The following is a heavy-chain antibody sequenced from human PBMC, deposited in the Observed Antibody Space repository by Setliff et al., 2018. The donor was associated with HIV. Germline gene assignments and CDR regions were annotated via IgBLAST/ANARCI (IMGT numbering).Heavy chain of an antibody. CDR2: IYYSGST. D-gene: IGHD2-2*01. Sequence: PSETLSLTCTVSGGSISSHYWSWIRQPPGKGLEWIGSIYYSGSTNYNPSLKSRVTISVDTSKNQFSLKLSSVTAADTAVYYCATQTRYCSSTSCLDYYYYGMDVWGQGTTVTVSS. J-gene: IGHJ6*02. CDR3: ATQTRYCSSTSCLDYYYYGMDV. V-gene: IGHV4-59*11. CDR1: GGSISSHY.